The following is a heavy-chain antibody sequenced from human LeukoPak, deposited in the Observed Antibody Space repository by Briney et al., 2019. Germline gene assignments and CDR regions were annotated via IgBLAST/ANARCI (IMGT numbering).Heavy chain of an antibody. V-gene: IGHV4-59*01. Sequence: SETLSLTCTVSGGSISSYYWSWIRQPPGKGLEWIGYIYYSGSTNYNPSLKSRVTISVDTSKNQFSLKLSSVTAADTAVYYCARERRWLQLGAFDIWGQGTMVTVSS. CDR1: GGSISSYY. CDR2: IYYSGST. J-gene: IGHJ3*02. D-gene: IGHD5-24*01. CDR3: ARERRWLQLGAFDI.